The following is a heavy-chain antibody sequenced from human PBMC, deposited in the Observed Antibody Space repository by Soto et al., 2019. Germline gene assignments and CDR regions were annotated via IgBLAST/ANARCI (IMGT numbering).Heavy chain of an antibody. J-gene: IGHJ6*02. Sequence: EWSLTLSCPDSRFTVSSNYMSWVRQAPGKGLEWVSVIYRSGSTYYADSVKGRFAISRDNSKNTRYLQMNTLRAEGTAVYYWAREGSSPWGYYGMDVWGQGTTVTVSS. CDR2: IYRSGST. V-gene: IGHV3-53*01. CDR3: AREGSSPWGYYGMDV. CDR1: RFTVSSNY. D-gene: IGHD7-27*01.